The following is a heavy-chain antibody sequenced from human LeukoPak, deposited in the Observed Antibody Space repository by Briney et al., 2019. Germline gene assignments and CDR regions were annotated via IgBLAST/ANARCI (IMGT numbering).Heavy chain of an antibody. CDR3: ARGGSYGYLGY. CDR2: INHSGSN. CDR1: GGSFSGYY. J-gene: IGHJ4*02. V-gene: IGHV4-34*01. Sequence: KPSETLSLTCAVYGGSFSGYYWSWVGQPPGKGLEWIGEINHSGSNNYNASLKSRVTISVDKCKKQFSLKLGSVTAADTAVYYCARGGSYGYLGYWGQGTLVTVSS. D-gene: IGHD5-18*01.